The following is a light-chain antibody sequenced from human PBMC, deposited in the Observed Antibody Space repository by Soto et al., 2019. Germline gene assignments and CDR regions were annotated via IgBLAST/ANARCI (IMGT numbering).Light chain of an antibody. V-gene: IGKV1-5*01. CDR2: DAS. Sequence: DIQMTQSPSTLSASVGDRVTITCRASQSISDWLAWYQQKPGKAPKLLIYDASNLESGVPSRFSGSGSGTEFTLTISSLQPDDFATYYCQQYNGYWTFGQGTKVEIK. CDR3: QQYNGYWT. J-gene: IGKJ1*01. CDR1: QSISDW.